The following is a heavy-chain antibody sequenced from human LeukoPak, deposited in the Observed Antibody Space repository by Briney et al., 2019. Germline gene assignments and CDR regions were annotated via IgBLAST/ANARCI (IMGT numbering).Heavy chain of an antibody. D-gene: IGHD3-22*01. J-gene: IGHJ5*02. CDR1: GYTFISNY. V-gene: IGHV1-46*01. CDR2: INPAGGST. CDR3: AREFTYSFDSSGYSLGLDH. Sequence: GASVKASCKASGYTFISNYIHWVRQAPGQGLEWMGIINPAGGSTSYAQKFQGRVTMTRDTSTSSVFMELSSLTSEYTAVYYCAREFTYSFDSSGYSLGLDHWGQGTLVTVSS.